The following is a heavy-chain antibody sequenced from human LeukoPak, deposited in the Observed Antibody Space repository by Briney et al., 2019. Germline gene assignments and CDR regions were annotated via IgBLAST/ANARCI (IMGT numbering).Heavy chain of an antibody. V-gene: IGHV4-4*07. CDR1: GGSISSYY. J-gene: IGHJ3*02. CDR2: IYTSGST. CDR3: ARIMVQGVIVAFDI. D-gene: IGHD3-10*01. Sequence: PSETLSLTCTVSGGSISSYYWSWIRQPAGKGLEWIGRIYTSGSTNYNPSLKSRVTMSVDTSKNQFSLKLSSVTAADTAVYYCARIMVQGVIVAFDIWGQGTMVTVSS.